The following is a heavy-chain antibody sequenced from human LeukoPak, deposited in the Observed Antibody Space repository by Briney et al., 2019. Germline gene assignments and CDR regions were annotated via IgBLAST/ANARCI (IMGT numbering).Heavy chain of an antibody. D-gene: IGHD3-10*01. CDR3: ARSITMVRGASFDY. CDR2: IYTSGST. V-gene: IGHV4-61*02. J-gene: IGHJ4*02. CDR1: GGSISSSSYY. Sequence: SETLSLTCTVSGGSISSSSYYWSWIRQPAGKGLEWIGRIYTSGSTNYNPSLKSRVTISVDTSKNQFSLKLSSVTAADTAVYYCARSITMVRGASFDYWGQGTLVTVSS.